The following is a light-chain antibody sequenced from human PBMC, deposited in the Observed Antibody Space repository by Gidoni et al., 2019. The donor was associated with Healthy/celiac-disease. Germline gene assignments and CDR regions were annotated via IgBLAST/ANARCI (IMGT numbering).Light chain of an antibody. J-gene: IGLJ2*01. CDR1: SSDVGGYNY. CDR2: EVS. CDR3: SSYTSSSTVV. Sequence: QSALTQPDSVSGSPGQSITISCTGTSSDVGGYNYFSWYQQHPGKAHKLMIYEVSNRPSGVSNRLSGSKSGNTASLTISGLQAEDEDDYYCSSYTSSSTVVFGGGTKLTVL. V-gene: IGLV2-14*01.